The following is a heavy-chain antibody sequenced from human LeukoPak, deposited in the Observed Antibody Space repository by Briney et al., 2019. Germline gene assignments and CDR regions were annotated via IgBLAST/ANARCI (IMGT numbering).Heavy chain of an antibody. V-gene: IGHV3-33*08. CDR3: ARAETTVTTLDY. CDR2: IWYDGSNK. CDR1: GFTFSSYG. J-gene: IGHJ4*02. D-gene: IGHD4-17*01. Sequence: PGGSLRLSCAASGFTFSSYGMHWVRQAPGKGLEWVAVIWYDGSNKYYADSVKGRFTISRDNSKNTLYLQMNSLRAEDTAVYYCARAETTVTTLDYWGQGTLVTVSS.